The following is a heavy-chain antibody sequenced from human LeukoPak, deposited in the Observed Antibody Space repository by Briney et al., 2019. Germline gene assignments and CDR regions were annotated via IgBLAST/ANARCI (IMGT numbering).Heavy chain of an antibody. CDR1: GFTFSSYW. CDR3: ARVHYYDSSGYYTGLDY. J-gene: IGHJ4*02. D-gene: IGHD3-22*01. V-gene: IGHV3-74*01. Sequence: GSLRLSCAASGFTFSSYWMHWVRQAPGKGLVWVSRINSDGSSTSYADSVKGRFTISRDNAKNTLYLQKNSLRAADTAVYFCARVHYYDSSGYYTGLDYWGQGTLVTVSS. CDR2: INSDGSST.